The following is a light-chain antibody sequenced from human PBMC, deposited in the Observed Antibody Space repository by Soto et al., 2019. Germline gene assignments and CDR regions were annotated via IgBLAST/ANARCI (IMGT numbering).Light chain of an antibody. CDR2: GAS. Sequence: DIQVTQSPSSVSASVGDRVTITCRASQDIAGYLAWYQHKPGKAPKLLIYGASTLQGGVPSRFSGSGSGTDFTLTVSSLQPEDLATYYCQQLFTYPPTFGPGTKVDIK. V-gene: IGKV1-12*01. CDR1: QDIAGY. J-gene: IGKJ3*01. CDR3: QQLFTYPPT.